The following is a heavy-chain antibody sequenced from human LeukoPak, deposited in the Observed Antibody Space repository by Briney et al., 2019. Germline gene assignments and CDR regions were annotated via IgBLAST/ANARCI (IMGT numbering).Heavy chain of an antibody. CDR2: ISSSGSTI. V-gene: IGHV3-11*04. CDR3: ARDTAYYGLGSKKNWFDP. J-gene: IGHJ5*02. CDR1: GFIFSDHY. D-gene: IGHD3-10*01. Sequence: PGGSLRLSCAASGFIFSDHYMTWIRQAPGKGLEWVSCISSSGSTIYYADSVKGRFTISRDNAQNSLYLQMNSLRAEDTAVYYCARDTAYYGLGSKKNWFDPWGQGSLVTVSS.